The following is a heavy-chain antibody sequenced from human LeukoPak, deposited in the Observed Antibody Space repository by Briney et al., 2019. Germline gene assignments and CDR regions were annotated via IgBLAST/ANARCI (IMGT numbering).Heavy chain of an antibody. CDR1: GFTFSSYW. D-gene: IGHD2-15*01. CDR3: ARGLCSGGSCYSLTYYYYGMDV. CDR2: IKQDGSEK. J-gene: IGHJ6*02. V-gene: IGHV3-7*01. Sequence: PGGSLRLSCAASGFTFSSYWMTWVRQAPGKGLEWVANIKQDGSEKYVDSVKGRFTISRDNAKNSLYLQMNSLRAEDTAVYYCARGLCSGGSCYSLTYYYYGMDVWGQGTTVTVSS.